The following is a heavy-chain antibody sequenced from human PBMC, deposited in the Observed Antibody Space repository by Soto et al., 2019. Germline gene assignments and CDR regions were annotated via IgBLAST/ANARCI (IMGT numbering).Heavy chain of an antibody. J-gene: IGHJ6*02. CDR3: ARDRSSIFGVPHYYYYGMDV. D-gene: IGHD3-3*01. Sequence: GASVKVSCKASGYTFTSYYMHWVRQAPGQGLEWMGIINPSGGGTSYAQKFQGRVTMTRDTSTSTVYMELSSLRSEDTAVYYCARDRSSIFGVPHYYYYGMDVWGQGTTVTVSS. V-gene: IGHV1-46*01. CDR1: GYTFTSYY. CDR2: INPSGGGT.